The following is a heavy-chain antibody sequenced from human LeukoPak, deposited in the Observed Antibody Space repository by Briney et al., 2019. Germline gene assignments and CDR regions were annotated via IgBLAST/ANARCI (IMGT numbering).Heavy chain of an antibody. CDR2: ISSSSSYI. CDR3: ASCSGGSCYSGRIDC. Sequence: GGSLRLSCAASGFTFSSYSMNWVRQAPGKGLEWVSSISSSSSYIYYADSVKGRFTISRDNAKNSLYLQMNSLRAEDTAVYYCASCSGGSCYSGRIDCWGQGTLVTVSS. V-gene: IGHV3-21*01. CDR1: GFTFSSYS. D-gene: IGHD2-15*01. J-gene: IGHJ4*02.